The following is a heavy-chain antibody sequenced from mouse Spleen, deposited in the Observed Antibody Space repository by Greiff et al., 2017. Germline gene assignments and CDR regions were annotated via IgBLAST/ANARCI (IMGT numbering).Heavy chain of an antibody. V-gene: IGHV1-69*01. J-gene: IGHJ2*01. CDR3: ARVGGLRREGFDY. CDR2: IDPSDSYT. Sequence: QVQLQQPGAELVMPGASVKLSCKASGYTFTSYWMHWVKQRPGQGLEWIGEIDPSDSYTNYNQKFKGKATLTVDKSSSTAYMQLSSLTSEDSAVYYCARVGGLRREGFDYWGQGTTLTVSS. CDR1: GYTFTSYW. D-gene: IGHD2-4*01.